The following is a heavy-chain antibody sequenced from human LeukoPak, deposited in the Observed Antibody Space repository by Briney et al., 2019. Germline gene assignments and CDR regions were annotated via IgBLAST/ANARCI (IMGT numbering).Heavy chain of an antibody. CDR1: GFTFSSYG. CDR3: ARVESGATRY. V-gene: IGHV3-23*01. Sequence: PGGSLRLSCAASGFTFSSYGMTWVRQAPGKGLEWVSAISGSGGSTYYADSVKGRFTISRDNSKNTLYLQMNSLRAEDTAVYYCARVESGATRYWGQGTLVTVSS. J-gene: IGHJ4*02. D-gene: IGHD1-26*01. CDR2: ISGSGGST.